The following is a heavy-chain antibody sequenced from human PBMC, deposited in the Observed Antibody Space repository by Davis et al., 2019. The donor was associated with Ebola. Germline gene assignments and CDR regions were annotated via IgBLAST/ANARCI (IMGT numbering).Heavy chain of an antibody. J-gene: IGHJ4*02. V-gene: IGHV3-30*02. Sequence: PGGSLRLSCATSGFTFSGLGMSWARQDPGKGLEWVAFIQYDGSNQYYADSVKGRFAISRDNSKSTLYLQMHSLRPEDTAVYYCATWSYAILSTDYWGQGTLVSVSS. CDR3: ATWSYAILSTDY. CDR1: GFTFSGLG. CDR2: IQYDGSNQ. D-gene: IGHD2-8*01.